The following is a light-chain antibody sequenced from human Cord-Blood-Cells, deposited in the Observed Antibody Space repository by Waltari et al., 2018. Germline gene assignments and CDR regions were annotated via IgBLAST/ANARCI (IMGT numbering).Light chain of an antibody. CDR2: EVS. J-gene: IGLJ2*01. CDR3: SSYTSSSTVV. V-gene: IGLV2-14*01. Sequence: QSALTQPASVSGSPGQSITISCTGTSSDVGGYNYVSWYQQHPGKAPKLMIYEVSNRPSGVSHRFSASNSGNTASLTISGLQAEDEADYYCSSYTSSSTVVFGGGTKLTVL. CDR1: SSDVGGYNY.